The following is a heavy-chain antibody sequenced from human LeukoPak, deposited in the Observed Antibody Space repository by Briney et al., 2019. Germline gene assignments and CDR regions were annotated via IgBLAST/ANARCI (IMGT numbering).Heavy chain of an antibody. J-gene: IGHJ4*02. CDR1: GYTFTSYA. Sequence: ASVKVSCKASGYTFTSYAMHWVRQAPGQGLEWMGWISAYNGNTNYAQKLQGRVTMTTDTSTSTAYMELRSLRSDDTAVYYCARDPRGYYDSSGYYYEHFDYWGQGTLVTVSS. CDR2: ISAYNGNT. V-gene: IGHV1-18*01. CDR3: ARDPRGYYDSSGYYYEHFDY. D-gene: IGHD3-22*01.